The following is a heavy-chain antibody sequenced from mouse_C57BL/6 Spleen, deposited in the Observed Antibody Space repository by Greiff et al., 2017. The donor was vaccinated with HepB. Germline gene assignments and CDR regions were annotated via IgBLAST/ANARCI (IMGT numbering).Heavy chain of an antibody. D-gene: IGHD1-1*01. CDR3: ITKDYYAMDY. CDR2: ISSGSSTI. Sequence: EVQLVESGGGLVKPGGSLKLSCAASGFTFSDYGMHWVRQAPEKGLEWVAYISSGSSTIYYADTVKGRFTISRDNAKNTLFLQMTSLRSEDTAMYYCITKDYYAMDYWGQGTSVTVSS. CDR1: GFTFSDYG. J-gene: IGHJ4*01. V-gene: IGHV5-17*01.